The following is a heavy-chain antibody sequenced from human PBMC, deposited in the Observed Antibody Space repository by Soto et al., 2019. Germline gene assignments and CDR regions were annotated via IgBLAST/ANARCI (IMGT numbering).Heavy chain of an antibody. CDR1: GYTFTGYY. V-gene: IGHV1-2*04. CDR2: INPNSGGT. Sequence: GASVKVSCKASGYTFTGYYMHWVRQAPGQGLEWMGWINPNSGGTNYAQKFQGWVTMTRDTSISTAYMELSRLRSDDTAVYYCARGDYDFWSGYYISGSYGMDVWGQGTTVTVS. D-gene: IGHD3-3*01. J-gene: IGHJ6*02. CDR3: ARGDYDFWSGYYISGSYGMDV.